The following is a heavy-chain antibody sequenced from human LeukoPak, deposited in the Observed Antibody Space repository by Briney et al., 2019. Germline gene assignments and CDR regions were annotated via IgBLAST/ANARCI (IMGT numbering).Heavy chain of an antibody. CDR3: AKDRDYGDYNEYFQH. D-gene: IGHD4-17*01. Sequence: GGSLRLSCAAFGFTFSSYAMSWVRQAPGEGLEWVSAISGSGGSTYYADSVKGRFTISRDNSKNTLYLQMNSLRAEDTAVYYCAKDRDYGDYNEYFQHWGQGTLVTVSS. CDR1: GFTFSSYA. J-gene: IGHJ1*01. CDR2: ISGSGGST. V-gene: IGHV3-23*01.